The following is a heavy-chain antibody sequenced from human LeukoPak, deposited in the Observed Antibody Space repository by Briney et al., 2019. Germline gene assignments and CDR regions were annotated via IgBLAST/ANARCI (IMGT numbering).Heavy chain of an antibody. CDR3: ARKTVLQLFDY. J-gene: IGHJ4*02. Sequence: SETLSLTRTVSGGSISSHYWSWIRQPPGKGLEWIGYIYYSGSTNYNPSLKSRVTISVDTSKNQFSLKLSSVTAADTAVYYCARKTVLQLFDYWGQGTLVTVSS. D-gene: IGHD4-17*01. CDR2: IYYSGST. V-gene: IGHV4-59*11. CDR1: GGSISSHY.